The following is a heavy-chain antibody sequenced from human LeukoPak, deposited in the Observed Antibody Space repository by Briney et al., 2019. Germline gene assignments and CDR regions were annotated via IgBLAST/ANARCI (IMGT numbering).Heavy chain of an antibody. CDR1: GFTFSDYY. J-gene: IGHJ6*02. Sequence: GSLRLSCAASGFTFSDYYMSWIRQAPGKGLEWVSYISSSGSTIYYADSVKGRFTISRDNAKNSLYLQMNSLRSDDTAVYYCARDRDVVVPAAYYYYYGMDVWGQGTTVTVSS. V-gene: IGHV3-11*01. D-gene: IGHD2-2*01. CDR3: ARDRDVVVPAAYYYYYGMDV. CDR2: ISSSGSTI.